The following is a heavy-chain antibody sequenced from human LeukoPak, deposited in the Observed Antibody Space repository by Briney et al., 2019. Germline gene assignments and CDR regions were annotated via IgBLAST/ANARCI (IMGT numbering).Heavy chain of an antibody. Sequence: SETLSLTCAVHGGSFSSSYWSWIRRPPGKGLEWIGEIDHGGRTNYNPSLKSRVTISLDTSKNQALLKLTSVTAADTALYYCATHPNADYDWGQGTLVTVSS. D-gene: IGHD4-17*01. CDR3: ATHPNADYD. J-gene: IGHJ4*02. CDR1: GGSFSSSY. CDR2: IDHGGRT. V-gene: IGHV4-34*01.